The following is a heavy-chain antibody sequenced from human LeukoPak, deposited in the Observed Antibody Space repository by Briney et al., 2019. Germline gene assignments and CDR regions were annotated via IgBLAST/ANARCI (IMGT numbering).Heavy chain of an antibody. V-gene: IGHV4-34*01. Sequence: SETLSLTCAVYGGSFSGYYWSWIRQPPGKGLEWIGEINHSGSTNYNPSLKSRVTISVDTSKNQFSLKLSSVTAADTAVYYCARGRGWYYYYGMDVWGQGTAVTVSS. D-gene: IGHD6-19*01. CDR2: INHSGST. CDR3: ARGRGWYYYYGMDV. CDR1: GGSFSGYY. J-gene: IGHJ6*02.